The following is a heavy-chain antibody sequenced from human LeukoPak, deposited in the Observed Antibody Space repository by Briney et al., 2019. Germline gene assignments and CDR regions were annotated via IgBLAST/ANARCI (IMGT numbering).Heavy chain of an antibody. V-gene: IGHV4-30-4*01. CDR2: IYYSGST. D-gene: IGHD3-10*01. CDR3: ARGVWYGELPPDY. J-gene: IGHJ4*02. Sequence: KSSETLSLPCTVSGDSISSGDHYGTWSRQSPAKVLEWIGYIYYSGSTNYNPSLKSRVTISIDTSKSQFSLELTSVTAADTAVYYCARGVWYGELPPDYWGQGTLVTVSS. CDR1: GDSISSGDHY.